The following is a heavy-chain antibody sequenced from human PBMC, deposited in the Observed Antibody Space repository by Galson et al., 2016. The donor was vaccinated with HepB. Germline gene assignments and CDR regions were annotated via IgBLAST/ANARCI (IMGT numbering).Heavy chain of an antibody. V-gene: IGHV3-21*01. CDR2: ISGRSSYI. CDR3: ARVSPVDYYYYMDV. CDR1: TFTFSDYS. J-gene: IGHJ6*03. Sequence: SLRRSCAASTFTFSDYSMNWVRQAPGKGLEWVSFISGRSSYIYYADSVEGRFTVSRDNAKNSLYLQTNSLRAEDTAVYYCARVSPVDYYYYMDVWGRGTTVTVS.